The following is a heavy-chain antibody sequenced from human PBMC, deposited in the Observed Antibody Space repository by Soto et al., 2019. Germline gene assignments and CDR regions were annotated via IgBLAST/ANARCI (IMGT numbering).Heavy chain of an antibody. J-gene: IGHJ6*03. CDR1: GGSFSGYY. CDR2: INHSGST. V-gene: IGHV4-34*01. D-gene: IGHD3-10*01. CDR3: ARGFTMVRGVRYYYYYYMDV. Sequence: SETLSLTCAVYGGSFSGYYWSWIRQPPGKGLEWIGEINHSGSTNYNPSLKSRVTISVDTSKNQFSLKLSSVTAADTAVYYCARGFTMVRGVRYYYYYYMDVWGKGTTVTVSS.